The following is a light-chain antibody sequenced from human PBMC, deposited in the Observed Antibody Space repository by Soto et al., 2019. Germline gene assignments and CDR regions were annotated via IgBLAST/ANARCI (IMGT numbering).Light chain of an antibody. CDR1: QSVSNN. V-gene: IGKV3-15*01. CDR3: QQYNDWPFWT. Sequence: EIVLTQSPATLSLSPGERATLSCRASQSVSNNLAWYQQKPGQAPRLLIYGASTRATGIPGRFSGSGSGTEFTLTITSLQSEDFAVYYCQQYNDWPFWTFGQGTKVEIK. J-gene: IGKJ1*01. CDR2: GAS.